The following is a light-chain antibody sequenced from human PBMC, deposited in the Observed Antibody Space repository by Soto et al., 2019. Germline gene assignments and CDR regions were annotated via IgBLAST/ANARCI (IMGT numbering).Light chain of an antibody. V-gene: IGKV1-27*01. CDR3: QKYNSAPWT. J-gene: IGKJ1*01. Sequence: DIQMTQSPSTLSGSVGDRVTITCRASQGISNYLAWYQQRPGKVPKLLIYTASTLQSGVPSRFSGSGSGAEFTLTISSLQPEDVATYYCQKYNSAPWTFGQGTKVDIK. CDR2: TAS. CDR1: QGISNY.